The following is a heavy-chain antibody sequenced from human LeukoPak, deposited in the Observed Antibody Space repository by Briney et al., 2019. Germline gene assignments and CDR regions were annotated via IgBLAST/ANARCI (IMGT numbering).Heavy chain of an antibody. D-gene: IGHD5-18*01. J-gene: IGHJ3*02. V-gene: IGHV3-21*01. Sequence: GGSLSLFCALSGFVFSTYWIHWVRHDPGRGRGWVSLIRSSSSYIYYADSVKGRFTISRDNAKNSLYLQMNSLRAEDTAVYYCARDRFVDTAMVPLNDAFDIWGQGTMVTVSS. CDR3: ARDRFVDTAMVPLNDAFDI. CDR2: IRSSSSYI. CDR1: GFVFSTYW.